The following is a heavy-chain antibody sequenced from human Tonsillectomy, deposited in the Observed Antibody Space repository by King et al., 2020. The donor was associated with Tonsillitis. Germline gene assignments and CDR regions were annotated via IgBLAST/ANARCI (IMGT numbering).Heavy chain of an antibody. D-gene: IGHD3-22*01. V-gene: IGHV3-33*05. CDR2: ISYDGSNK. CDR3: ASDAASLFYDSSGFDY. Sequence: VQLVESGGGVVQPGRSLRLSCAASGFTFSSYGMHWVRQAPGKGLEWVAVISYDGSNKYYADSVKGRFTISRDNSKNTLYLQMNSLRAEDTAVYYCASDAASLFYDSSGFDYWGQGTLVTVSS. CDR1: GFTFSSYG. J-gene: IGHJ4*02.